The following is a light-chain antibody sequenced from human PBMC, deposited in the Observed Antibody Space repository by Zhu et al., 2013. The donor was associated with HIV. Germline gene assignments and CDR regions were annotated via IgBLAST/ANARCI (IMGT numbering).Light chain of an antibody. CDR2: QDT. J-gene: IGLJ1*01. CDR3: QAWDNSPYV. V-gene: IGLV3-12*02. CDR1: NIGSKA. Sequence: SYELTQPHSVSVATAQMARITCGGNNIGSKAVHWYQQKPGQSPVLVIYQDTKRPSGIPERFSGSNSGNTATLTISGTQAMDEADYYCQAWDNSPYVFGTGTKVTVL.